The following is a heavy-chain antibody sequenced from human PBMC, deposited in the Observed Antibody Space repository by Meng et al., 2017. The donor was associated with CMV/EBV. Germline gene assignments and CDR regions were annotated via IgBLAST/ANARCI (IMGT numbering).Heavy chain of an antibody. CDR3: ARDSSSSVIEGFDY. J-gene: IGHJ4*02. CDR1: GGSISSYY. D-gene: IGHD6-6*01. V-gene: IGHV4-59*01. CDR2: IYYSGST. Sequence: SETLSLTCTVSGGSISSYYWSWIRQPPGKGLEWIGYIYYSGSTNYNPSLKSRVTISVDTSKNQFSLKLSSVTAADTAVYYCARDSSSSVIEGFDYWGQGTLVTVSS.